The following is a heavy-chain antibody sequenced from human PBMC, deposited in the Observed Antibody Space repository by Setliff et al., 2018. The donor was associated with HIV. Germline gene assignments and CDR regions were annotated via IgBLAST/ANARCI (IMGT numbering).Heavy chain of an antibody. D-gene: IGHD3-10*01. Sequence: PSETLSLTCTVSGGSISSGTYYWSWVRQPAGKGLEWIGRIYYSGSTNYNPSLKSRVTISVDTSKNQFSLKLSSVTAADTAVYYCARDSGTTGWCVDVWGQGTTVTVSS. J-gene: IGHJ6*02. CDR3: ARDSGTTGWCVDV. CDR2: IYYSGST. V-gene: IGHV4-61*02. CDR1: GGSISSGTYY.